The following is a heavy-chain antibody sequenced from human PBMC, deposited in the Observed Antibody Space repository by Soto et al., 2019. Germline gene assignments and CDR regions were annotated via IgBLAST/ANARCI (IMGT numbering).Heavy chain of an antibody. D-gene: IGHD3-3*01. CDR2: IYHSGST. Sequence: SETLSLTCAVSGGSISSSNWWSWVLRPPGKGLEWIGEIYHSGSTNYIPSLKSRVTISVDMSKTQFSLKLSSVSVAVTAVYYCARRSRGYDFWSGSANWFDPWGQGTLVTDSA. CDR3: ARRSRGYDFWSGSANWFDP. CDR1: GGSISSSNW. J-gene: IGHJ5*02. V-gene: IGHV4-4*02.